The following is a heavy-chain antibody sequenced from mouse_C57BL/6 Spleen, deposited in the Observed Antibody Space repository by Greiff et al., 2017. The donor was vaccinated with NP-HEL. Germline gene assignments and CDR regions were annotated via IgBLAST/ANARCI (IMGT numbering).Heavy chain of an antibody. CDR1: GYSITSGYY. Sequence: EVKLVESGPGLVKPSQSLSLTCSVTGYSITSGYYWNWIRQFPGNKLEWMGYISYDGSNNYNPSLKNRISITRDTSKNQFFLKLNSVTTEDTATYYCARGLTTVVAPFAYWGQGTLVTVSA. CDR2: ISYDGSN. CDR3: ARGLTTVVAPFAY. V-gene: IGHV3-6*01. D-gene: IGHD1-1*01. J-gene: IGHJ3*01.